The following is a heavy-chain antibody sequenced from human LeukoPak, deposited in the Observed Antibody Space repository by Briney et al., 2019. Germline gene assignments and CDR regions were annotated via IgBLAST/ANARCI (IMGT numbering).Heavy chain of an antibody. CDR2: INSDGSST. V-gene: IGHV3-74*01. J-gene: IGHJ4*02. CDR3: ARAPNWVAGTAFDY. Sequence: GGSLRLSCAASGFTFSSYWMHWVRQAPGKGLVWVSRINSDGSSTSYADSVKGRFTISRDNAKNTLYLQMNSLRPEDTAVYYCARAPNWVAGTAFDYWGQGTLVTVSS. CDR1: GFTFSSYW. D-gene: IGHD6-19*01.